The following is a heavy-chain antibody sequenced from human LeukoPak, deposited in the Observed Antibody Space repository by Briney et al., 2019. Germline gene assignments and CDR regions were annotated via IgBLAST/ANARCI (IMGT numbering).Heavy chain of an antibody. CDR3: ARGDIVATISRFRGSDRYYYMDV. D-gene: IGHD5-12*01. V-gene: IGHV4-34*01. Sequence: SETLSLTCAVYGGSFSGYYWSWIRQPPGKGLEWIGEINHSGSTNYNPSLKSRVTISADTSKNQFSLKLSSVTAADTAVYYCARGDIVATISRFRGSDRYYYMDVWGKGTTVTVSS. J-gene: IGHJ6*03. CDR1: GGSFSGYY. CDR2: INHSGST.